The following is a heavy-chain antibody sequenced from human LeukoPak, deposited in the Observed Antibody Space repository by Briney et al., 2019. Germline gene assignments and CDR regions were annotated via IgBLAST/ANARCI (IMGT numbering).Heavy chain of an antibody. J-gene: IGHJ4*02. Sequence: GGSLRLSCAASGFTFSTYGMHWVRQAPGKGLEWVAVTSYDGSNEYYADSVKGRFTIFRDNSKNTLYLQMNSLRAEDTAVYFCAKDRLYCSGGSCSSRAFGGYFDYWGQGTLVTVPS. CDR1: GFTFSTYG. V-gene: IGHV3-30*18. CDR2: TSYDGSNE. D-gene: IGHD2-15*01. CDR3: AKDRLYCSGGSCSSRAFGGYFDY.